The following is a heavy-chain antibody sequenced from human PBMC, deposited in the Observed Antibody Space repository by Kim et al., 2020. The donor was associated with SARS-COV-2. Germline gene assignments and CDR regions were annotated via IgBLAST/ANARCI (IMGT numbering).Heavy chain of an antibody. CDR2: ISGSGDST. Sequence: GGSLRLSCAASGFMFSSHAMTWVRQAPGKGLERVSVISGSGDSTYYADSVKRRFTISRDNSKNTLYLQMNSLRAEDTALYFCAKDQSGNYYYYSGMDVWG. CDR1: GFMFSSHA. J-gene: IGHJ6*01. CDR3: AKDQSGNYYYYSGMDV. D-gene: IGHD1-26*01. V-gene: IGHV3-23*01.